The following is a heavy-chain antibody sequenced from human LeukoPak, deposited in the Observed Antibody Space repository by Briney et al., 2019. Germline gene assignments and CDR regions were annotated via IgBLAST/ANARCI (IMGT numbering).Heavy chain of an antibody. CDR2: LNQDGSEK. D-gene: IGHD3-10*01. Sequence: GGSLRLSCAAAGFTFGAYWLTWVRQAPGKGLVWVANLNQDGSEKYYVDYVKGRFTISRDNAKNSLYLQMNGLRAEDTAVYYCGEGRKGAWFPNYWGQGTLVTVSS. J-gene: IGHJ4*02. CDR3: GEGRKGAWFPNY. CDR1: GFTFGAYW. V-gene: IGHV3-7*05.